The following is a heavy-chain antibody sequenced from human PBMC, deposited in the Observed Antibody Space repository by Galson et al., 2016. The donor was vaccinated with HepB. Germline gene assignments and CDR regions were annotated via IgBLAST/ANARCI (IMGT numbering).Heavy chain of an antibody. CDR2: ISFDGTNK. CDR1: GFTFTTYG. J-gene: IGHJ6*02. Sequence: SLRLSCAASGFTFTTYGMHWVRRAPGKGLESVAIISFDGTNKYYADSVKGRVTISRDNSNNTLYLQMTSLSPEDTAVYYCAGDKSFYYYGMDVWGQGTTVTVSS. CDR3: AGDKSFYYYGMDV. V-gene: IGHV3-30*03.